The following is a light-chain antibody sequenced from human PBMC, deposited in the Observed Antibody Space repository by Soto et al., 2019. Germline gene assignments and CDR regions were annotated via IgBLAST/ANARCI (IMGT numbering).Light chain of an antibody. V-gene: IGLV2-14*01. J-gene: IGLJ2*01. CDR2: EVT. CDR3: SSYAKDRTLL. CDR1: SSDIGTYDF. Sequence: QSALTQPASVSGSPGQSITISCTGTSSDIGTYDFVSWSQQHPGTAPKLILYEVTNRPPGLSDRFSGSKSGNTASLLISGLQADDEADYFCSSYAKDRTLLFGGGTKLTVL.